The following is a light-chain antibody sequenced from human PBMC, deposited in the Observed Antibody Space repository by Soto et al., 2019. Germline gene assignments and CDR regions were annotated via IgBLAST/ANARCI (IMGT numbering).Light chain of an antibody. J-gene: IGKJ4*01. CDR1: QSVSSY. Sequence: EIVLIPLLAAPSMTPGERATLSCRASQSVSSYLAWYQQKPGQAPRLLIYDASTRATGIPARFSGSGSGTDFTLTISSLCPEDVAVICGNLRDTGLPLTCAGGPRVDIK. CDR3: NLRDTGLPLT. CDR2: DAS. V-gene: IGKV3-11*01.